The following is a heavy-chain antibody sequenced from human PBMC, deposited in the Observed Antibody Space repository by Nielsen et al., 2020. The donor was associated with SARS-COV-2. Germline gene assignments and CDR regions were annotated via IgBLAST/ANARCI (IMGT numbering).Heavy chain of an antibody. D-gene: IGHD6-19*01. CDR2: IGVSGGGT. CDR1: GFTFSNFA. Sequence: GESLKISCAASGFTFSNFAMNWVRQAPGKGLEWVSTIGVSGGGTYYADFLKGRFTISRDNSKNTLYLQMNSLRADDTAIYYCTRRVAGGTMDVWGQGTTVTVSS. J-gene: IGHJ6*02. V-gene: IGHV3-23*01. CDR3: TRRVAGGTMDV.